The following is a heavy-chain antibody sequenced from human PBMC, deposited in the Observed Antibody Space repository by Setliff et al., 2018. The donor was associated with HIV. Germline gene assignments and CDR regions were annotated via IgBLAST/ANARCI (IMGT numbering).Heavy chain of an antibody. D-gene: IGHD6-25*01. CDR2: VFHSGSD. CDR3: ARTNKAAPASAGFDA. Sequence: SETLSLTCNVLGASINGGRFYWGWIRQPPGKALEWLGSVFHSGSDYYNPSLKSRVIISVDTSRNHFSLTLNSVTAADTAIYYCARTNKAAPASAGFDAWGQGTMVTVSS. CDR1: GASINGGRFY. V-gene: IGHV4-39*02. J-gene: IGHJ3*01.